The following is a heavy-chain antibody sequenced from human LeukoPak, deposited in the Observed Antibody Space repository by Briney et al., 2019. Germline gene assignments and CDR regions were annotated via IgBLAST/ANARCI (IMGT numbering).Heavy chain of an antibody. V-gene: IGHV3-23*01. J-gene: IGHJ4*02. CDR1: GFIFSNYG. CDR2: ISASGSAT. CDR3: AKGVYGSRSTSFADF. Sequence: GGSLRLSCAASGFIFSNYGMNWVRQAPGKGLEWVAAISASGSATSYADPVRGRFTISRDNSKSTTYLQMNSLRAEDTAVYYCAKGVYGSRSTSFADFWGQGTLVTVSS. D-gene: IGHD3-10*01.